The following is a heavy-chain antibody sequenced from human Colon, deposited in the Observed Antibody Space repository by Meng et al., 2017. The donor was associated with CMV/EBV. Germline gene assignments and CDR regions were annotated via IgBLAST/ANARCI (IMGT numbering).Heavy chain of an antibody. V-gene: IGHV3-23*01. Sequence: GESLKISCAASGFIFDKYAMHWGRRAPGKGLEWVSAITGSGDVTYYADSVKGRFTISRDNSKNNLYLQMNSLRAEDTAVYFCAKALNLVVPAAAYFHYWGNGTLVTVSS. D-gene: IGHD2-2*01. CDR1: GFIFDKYA. CDR2: ITGSGDVT. CDR3: AKALNLVVPAAAYFHY. J-gene: IGHJ4*01.